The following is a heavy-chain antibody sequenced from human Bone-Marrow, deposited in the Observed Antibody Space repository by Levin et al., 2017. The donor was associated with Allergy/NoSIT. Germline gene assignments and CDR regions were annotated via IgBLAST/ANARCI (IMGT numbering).Heavy chain of an antibody. CDR2: ISYDGSNK. Sequence: LSLTCAASGFTFSSYAMHWVRQAPGKGLEWVAVISYDGSNKYYADSVKGRFTISRDNSKNTLYLQMNSLRAEDTAVYYCARGPYDFWSGYYEYILYWGQGTLVTVSS. J-gene: IGHJ4*02. CDR1: GFTFSSYA. CDR3: ARGPYDFWSGYYEYILY. V-gene: IGHV3-30-3*01. D-gene: IGHD3-3*01.